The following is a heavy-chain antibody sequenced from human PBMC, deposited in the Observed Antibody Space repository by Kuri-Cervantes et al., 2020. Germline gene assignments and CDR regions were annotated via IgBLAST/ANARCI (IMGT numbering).Heavy chain of an antibody. V-gene: IGHV4-4*02. Sequence: GSLRLSCAASGFTFSSYGMNWVRQPPGKGLEWIGEIYHSGSTNYNPSLKSRVTISVDKSKNQFSLKLSSVTAADTAVYYCARVREVATIIKGMDYWGQGTLVTVSS. J-gene: IGHJ4*02. CDR1: GFTFSSYG. D-gene: IGHD5-12*01. CDR2: IYHSGST. CDR3: ARVREVATIIKGMDY.